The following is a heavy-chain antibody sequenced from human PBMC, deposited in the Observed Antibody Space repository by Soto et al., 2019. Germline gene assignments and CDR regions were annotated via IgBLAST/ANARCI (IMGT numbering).Heavy chain of an antibody. Sequence: QVQLQESGPGLVKPSETLSLTCTVSGGSISSYYWSWIRQPAGKGLEWIGRIYTSGSTNYNPSLKSRVTMSVDTSKNKFSLKLSSVTAADTAVYYCARELYSSSWYNWFDPWGQGTLVIVSS. J-gene: IGHJ5*02. V-gene: IGHV4-4*07. CDR2: IYTSGST. CDR3: ARELYSSSWYNWFDP. D-gene: IGHD6-13*01. CDR1: GGSISSYY.